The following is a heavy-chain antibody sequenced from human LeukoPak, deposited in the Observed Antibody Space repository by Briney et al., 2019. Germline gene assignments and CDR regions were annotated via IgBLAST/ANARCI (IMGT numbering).Heavy chain of an antibody. V-gene: IGHV3-48*01. Sequence: GGSLRLSCAASGFTFSTYSINWVRQAPGKGLEWVSYIRSRDRTIYYADSVKGRFTISRDNSKNTLYLQMDSLRAEDTAVYYCATGYCSGGSCPSYYYMDVWGKGTTVTISS. CDR3: ATGYCSGGSCPSYYYMDV. CDR2: IRSRDRTI. CDR1: GFTFSTYS. D-gene: IGHD2-15*01. J-gene: IGHJ6*03.